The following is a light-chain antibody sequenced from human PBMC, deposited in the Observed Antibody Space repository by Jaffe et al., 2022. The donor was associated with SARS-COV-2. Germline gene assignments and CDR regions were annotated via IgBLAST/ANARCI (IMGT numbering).Light chain of an antibody. V-gene: IGKV2-30*01. CDR2: KVS. J-gene: IGKJ2*01. CDR1: QSLVYSDGYTY. Sequence: DVVMTQSPLSLPVTLGQPASISCRSSQSLVYSDGYTYLNWFQQRPGQSPRRLIYKVSNRDSGVPDRFSGSGSGTDFTLKISRVEAEDVGVYYCMQGTHWRTFGQGTKLEIK. CDR3: MQGTHWRT.